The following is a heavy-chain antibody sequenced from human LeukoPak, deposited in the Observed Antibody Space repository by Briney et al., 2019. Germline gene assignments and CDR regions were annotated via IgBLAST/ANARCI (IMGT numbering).Heavy chain of an antibody. CDR1: GFIVSSNY. Sequence: GGSLRLSCADSGFIVSSNYMSWVRQAPGKGLEWVSAIHNGGGTTSYADSVKGRFTISRDNSKNTLFLQMNSLRAEDTAVYYCAKDSAFGGEDSWGQGTLVTVSS. J-gene: IGHJ4*02. CDR3: AKDSAFGGEDS. CDR2: IHNGGGTT. V-gene: IGHV3-23*01. D-gene: IGHD3-16*01.